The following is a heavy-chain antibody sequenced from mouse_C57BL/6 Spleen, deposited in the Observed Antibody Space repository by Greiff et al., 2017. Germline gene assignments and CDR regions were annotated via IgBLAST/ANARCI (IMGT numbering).Heavy chain of an antibody. CDR3: VSSHYFDY. Sequence: VQLQQSGAELVKPGASVKLSCTASGFNIKDYYMHWVKQRTEQGLEGIGRIDPEDGETKYAPQFQGKATITADTSSNTAYLQLSSLTSEDTAVYYCVSSHYFDYWGQGTTLTVSS. CDR2: IDPEDGET. J-gene: IGHJ2*01. V-gene: IGHV14-2*01. CDR1: GFNIKDYY. D-gene: IGHD6-1*01.